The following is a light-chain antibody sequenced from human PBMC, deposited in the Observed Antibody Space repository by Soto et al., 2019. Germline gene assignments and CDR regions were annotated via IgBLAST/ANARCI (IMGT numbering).Light chain of an antibody. CDR2: HAS. CDR3: EHYSKWALT. V-gene: IGKV3-15*01. J-gene: IGKJ4*01. CDR1: QSVSNN. Sequence: IVMTQSPATLSLSPGERATLSCRASQSVSNNLAWYHQKPGQAPRLLIYHASTRATGIAASFSGSGSGTEFTLDISRPQSKDCAVDYCEHYSKWALTFGRGTKVEIK.